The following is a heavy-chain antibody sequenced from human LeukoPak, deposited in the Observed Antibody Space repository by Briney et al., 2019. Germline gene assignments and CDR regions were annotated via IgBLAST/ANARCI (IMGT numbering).Heavy chain of an antibody. CDR3: ARLMYSGYEGLDYYFNYIDV. Sequence: SETLSLTCTVDGGSISSGSYYWSWIRQPPGKGLDWIGEINRSGSTNYNSSLKTRVTMSVDTSKHQFSLDLCAETAAAWTAYCGARLMYSGYEGLDYYFNYIDVWGKGTTVTISS. CDR2: INRSGST. J-gene: IGHJ6*03. D-gene: IGHD5-12*01. V-gene: IGHV4-39*07. CDR1: GGSISSGSYY.